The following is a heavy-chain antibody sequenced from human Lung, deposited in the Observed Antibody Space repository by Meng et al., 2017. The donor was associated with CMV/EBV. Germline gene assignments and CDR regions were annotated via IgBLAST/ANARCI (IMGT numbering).Heavy chain of an antibody. CDR2: ISSSGSSI. V-gene: IGHV3-11*04. CDR3: ARDLIVVVPAAPLDYYGMDV. J-gene: IGHJ6*02. D-gene: IGHD2-2*01. Sequence: GGSXRLXCAASGFTFSDYYMSWIRQAPGKGLEWVSYISSSGSSIYYADSVKGRFTISRDNAKNSLYLQMNSLRAEDTAVYYCARDLIVVVPAAPLDYYGMDVXGQGTTVTVSS. CDR1: GFTFSDYY.